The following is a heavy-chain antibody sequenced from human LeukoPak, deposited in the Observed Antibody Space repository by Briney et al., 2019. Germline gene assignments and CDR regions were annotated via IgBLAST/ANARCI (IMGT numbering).Heavy chain of an antibody. CDR1: GGTFSSYA. J-gene: IGHJ4*02. V-gene: IGHV1-69*13. Sequence: ASVNVSCKASGGTFSSYAISWVRQAPGQGLEWMGGIIPIFGTANYAQKFQGRVTITADESTSTAYMELSSLRSEDTAVYYCAGGEGITFGGVIFIWGQGTLVTVSS. CDR3: AGGEGITFGGVIFI. D-gene: IGHD3-16*01. CDR2: IIPIFGTA.